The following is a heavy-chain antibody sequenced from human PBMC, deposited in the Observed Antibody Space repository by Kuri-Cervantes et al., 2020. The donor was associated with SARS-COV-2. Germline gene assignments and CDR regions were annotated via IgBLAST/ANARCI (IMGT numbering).Heavy chain of an antibody. V-gene: IGHV4-59*12. CDR1: GGSISSYY. J-gene: IGHJ6*02. D-gene: IGHD1-20*01. CDR2: IYYSGST. Sequence: GSLRLSCTVSGGSISSYYWSWIRQPPGKGLEWIGYIYYSGSTNYSPSLKSRVTISVDTSKNQFSLKLSSVTAADTAVYYCASPCITGIPNDMDVWGQGTTVTVSS. CDR3: ASPCITGIPNDMDV.